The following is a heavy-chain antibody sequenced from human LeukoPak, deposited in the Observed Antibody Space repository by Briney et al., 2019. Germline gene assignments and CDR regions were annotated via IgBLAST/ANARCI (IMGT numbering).Heavy chain of an antibody. CDR2: IYHSGST. Sequence: SETLSLTCAVSGYSISSGYYWGWIRQPPGKGLEWIGSIYHSGSTYYNPSLKSRVTISVDTSKNQFSLKLSSVTAADTAVYYCARVVWGSYRYFYMDVWGKGTTVTVSS. D-gene: IGHD3-16*02. CDR1: GYSISSGYY. J-gene: IGHJ6*03. CDR3: ARVVWGSYRYFYMDV. V-gene: IGHV4-38-2*01.